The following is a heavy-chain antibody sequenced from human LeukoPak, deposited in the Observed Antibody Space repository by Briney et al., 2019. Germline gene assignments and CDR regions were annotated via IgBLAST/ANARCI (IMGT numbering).Heavy chain of an antibody. J-gene: IGHJ4*02. CDR3: AGSYRLDY. Sequence: QVQLQESGPGLVKPSQTLSLPCTVSGCSISSGNYYWSWIRQPARKGLERIGRIHASGSTNYNPSLKSRVTISVDTTKNQFSLKLSSVTAADTAVYYCAGSYRLDYWGQGTLVTVSS. D-gene: IGHD1-26*01. CDR2: IHASGST. V-gene: IGHV4-61*02. CDR1: GCSISSGNYY.